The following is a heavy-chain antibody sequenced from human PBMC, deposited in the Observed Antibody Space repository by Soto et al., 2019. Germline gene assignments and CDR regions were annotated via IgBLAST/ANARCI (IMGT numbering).Heavy chain of an antibody. J-gene: IGHJ6*02. D-gene: IGHD3-22*01. CDR1: GGSVSSGSYY. CDR3: AREPRGESYYDSSGPRTPGGMDV. V-gene: IGHV4-61*01. Sequence: PSETLSLTCTVSGGSVSSGSYYWSWIRQPPGKGLEWIGYIYYSGSTNYNPSLKSRVTISVDTSKNQFSLKLSSVTAADTAVYYCAREPRGESYYDSSGPRTPGGMDVWGQGTTVTVSS. CDR2: IYYSGST.